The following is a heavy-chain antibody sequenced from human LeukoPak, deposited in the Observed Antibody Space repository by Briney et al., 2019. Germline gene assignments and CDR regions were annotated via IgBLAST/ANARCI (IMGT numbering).Heavy chain of an antibody. Sequence: GGSLRLSCAASGFTFSSYALSWVRQAPGKGLQWVSAISGCGGNTYYADSVKGRFTISRDNSKNTLYLQMNSLRAEDTAVYYCARDSYDILTGYYRAPFDYWGQGTLVTVSS. D-gene: IGHD3-9*01. CDR2: ISGCGGNT. J-gene: IGHJ4*02. CDR3: ARDSYDILTGYYRAPFDY. V-gene: IGHV3-23*01. CDR1: GFTFSSYA.